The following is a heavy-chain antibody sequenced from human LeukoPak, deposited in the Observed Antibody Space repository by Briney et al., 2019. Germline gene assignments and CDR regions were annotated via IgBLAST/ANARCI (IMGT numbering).Heavy chain of an antibody. Sequence: GVSLSLSCTASGFTLCDFYMIWLPEAPGGGVEWVSYISSSSSYTNYADSVKGRFTISRDNAKNTLYLQMNSLRADDTAVYYCARDSCYSSDYWGQGTLVTVSS. CDR2: ISSSSSYT. V-gene: IGHV3-11*05. J-gene: IGHJ4*02. D-gene: IGHD2-15*01. CDR3: ARDSCYSSDY. CDR1: GFTLCDFY.